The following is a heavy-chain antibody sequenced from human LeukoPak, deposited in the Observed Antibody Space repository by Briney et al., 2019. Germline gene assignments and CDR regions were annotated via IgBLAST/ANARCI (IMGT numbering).Heavy chain of an antibody. V-gene: IGHV3-74*03. Sequence: AGGSLRLSCAASGFTFSNHWMHWVRQAPGKGVVWVSRIDERGSNAMYADSVKGRFSISRDNAKNTVNLQMNSLRAEDSGVYYCIRDEALWRLDYWGQGTLVTVSS. D-gene: IGHD2-21*01. CDR2: IDERGSNA. J-gene: IGHJ4*02. CDR1: GFTFSNHW. CDR3: IRDEALWRLDY.